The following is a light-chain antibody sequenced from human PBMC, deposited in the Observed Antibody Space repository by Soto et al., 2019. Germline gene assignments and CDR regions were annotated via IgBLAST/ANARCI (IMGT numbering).Light chain of an antibody. CDR2: GGS. CDR3: QQYGSSRT. CDR1: QTISSGS. V-gene: IGKV3-20*01. J-gene: IGKJ1*01. Sequence: EIVLTQSPGTLSLSPGEGATLSCRASQTISSGSLAWYQQKPGQPPRLLIYGGSSRAAGIPDRFSGSGSGTDFSLTISRLEPEDFAVYYCQQYGSSRTFGQGTMVDIK.